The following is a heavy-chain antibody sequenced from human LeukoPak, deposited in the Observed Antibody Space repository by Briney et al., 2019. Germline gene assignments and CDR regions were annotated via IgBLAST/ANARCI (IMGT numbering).Heavy chain of an antibody. CDR2: IYYSGST. V-gene: IGHV4-39*01. D-gene: IGHD6-13*01. CDR3: ARHGTYSSNNDAFDI. J-gene: IGHJ3*02. CDR1: GGSISSSSYY. Sequence: SETLSLTCTVSGGSISSSSYYWGWIRQPPGKGLEWIGSIYYSGSTYYNPSLKSRVTISVDASKNQFSLKLSSVTAADTAVYYCARHGTYSSNNDAFDIWGQGTMVTVSS.